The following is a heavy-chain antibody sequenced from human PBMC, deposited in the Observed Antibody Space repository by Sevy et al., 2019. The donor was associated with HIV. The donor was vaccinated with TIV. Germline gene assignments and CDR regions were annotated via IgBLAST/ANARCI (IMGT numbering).Heavy chain of an antibody. Sequence: GGSLRLSCAASGFIFSSYEMNWVRQAPGKGLEWVSYISNSGTTIYYSDSVKGRFTIPRDNARNSLYLQMNSLRAEDTAVYYCARDLPPSATTVAHFDCWGQGTLVAVSS. CDR2: ISNSGTTI. J-gene: IGHJ4*02. D-gene: IGHD4-17*01. CDR1: GFIFSSYE. CDR3: ARDLPPSATTVAHFDC. V-gene: IGHV3-48*03.